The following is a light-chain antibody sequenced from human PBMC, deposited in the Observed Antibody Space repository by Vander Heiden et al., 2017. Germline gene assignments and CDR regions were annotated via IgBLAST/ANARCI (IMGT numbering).Light chain of an antibody. J-gene: IGKJ1*01. Sequence: DIQMTQSPSSLSASVGDRVTIACRASQSTSSSLNWYQQKPGKAPKLLIYAASSLQSGVPSRFSGRGSATDFTLTIRGLQPEDFATYYCQQSYSTPRTFGQGTKVEIK. CDR2: AAS. CDR1: QSTSSS. V-gene: IGKV1-39*01. CDR3: QQSYSTPRT.